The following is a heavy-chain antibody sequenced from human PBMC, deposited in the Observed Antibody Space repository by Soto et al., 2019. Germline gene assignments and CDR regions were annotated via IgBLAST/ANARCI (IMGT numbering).Heavy chain of an antibody. CDR3: ARETKLGYCSGGSCYSAAFDI. J-gene: IGHJ3*02. Sequence: WGALRLSCGASGFTFNDYDMRWVRQGSRKGLEWVSYISSSGSTIYYADSVKGRFTISRDNAKNSLYLQMNSLRAEDTAVYYCARETKLGYCSGGSCYSAAFDIWGQGTMVTVSS. CDR1: GFTFNDYD. D-gene: IGHD2-15*01. V-gene: IGHV3-11*01. CDR2: ISSSGSTI.